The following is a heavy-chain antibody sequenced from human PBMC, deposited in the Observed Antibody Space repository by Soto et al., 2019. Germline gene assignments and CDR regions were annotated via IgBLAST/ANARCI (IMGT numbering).Heavy chain of an antibody. CDR1: GFTFSSYG. J-gene: IGHJ3*02. V-gene: IGHV3-33*01. CDR3: ARDLTRGYYYGSWSYYNNAFDI. D-gene: IGHD3-10*01. CDR2: IWYDGSNK. Sequence: GGSLRLSCAASGFTFSSYGMHWVRQAPGKGLEWVAVIWYDGSNKYYADSVKGRFTISRDNSKNTLYLQMNSLRAEDTAVYYCARDLTRGYYYGSWSYYNNAFDIWGQGTMVTVSS.